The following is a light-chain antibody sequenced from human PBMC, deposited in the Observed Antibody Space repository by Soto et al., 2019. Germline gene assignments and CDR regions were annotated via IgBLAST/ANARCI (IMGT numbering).Light chain of an antibody. J-gene: IGKJ4*01. Sequence: DIQMTQSPSSLSASVGDRVTITCRASQSSSSYLNWYQQKPGKAPKLLIYAASSLQSGVPSRFSGSGSGTDFTLTISSLQPEDFATYSCQQSYSTLPTFGGGTKVEIK. CDR2: AAS. V-gene: IGKV1-39*01. CDR1: QSSSSY. CDR3: QQSYSTLPT.